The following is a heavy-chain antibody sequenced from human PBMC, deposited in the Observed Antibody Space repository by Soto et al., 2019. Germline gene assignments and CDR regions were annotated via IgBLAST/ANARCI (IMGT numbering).Heavy chain of an antibody. CDR1: GFTFSSYG. V-gene: IGHV3-30*18. Sequence: GGSLRLSCAASGFTFSSYGMHWVRQAPGKGLEWVAVISKDGSTKYDADSVKGRFTISRDNSKTTLYLQMNRLRAEDTAVYYCAKETHSSCYGSYFDYWGQGTLVTVSS. CDR2: ISKDGSTK. CDR3: AKETHSSCYGSYFDY. J-gene: IGHJ4*02. D-gene: IGHD3-22*01.